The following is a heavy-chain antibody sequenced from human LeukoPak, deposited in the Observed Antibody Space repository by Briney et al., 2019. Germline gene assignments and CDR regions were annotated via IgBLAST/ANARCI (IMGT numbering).Heavy chain of an antibody. V-gene: IGHV3-30*02. CDR3: AKDRASRFLEWGGPLDY. CDR2: IRYDGSNK. J-gene: IGHJ4*02. CDR1: GFTFSSYG. Sequence: GGSLRLSCAASGFTFSSYGMHWVRQAPGKGLEWVAFIRYDGSNKYYADSVKGRFTISRDNSKNTLYLQMNSLRAEDTAVYYCAKDRASRFLEWGGPLDYWGQGTLVTVSS. D-gene: IGHD3-3*01.